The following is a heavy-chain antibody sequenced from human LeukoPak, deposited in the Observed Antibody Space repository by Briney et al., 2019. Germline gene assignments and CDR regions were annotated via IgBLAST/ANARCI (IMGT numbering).Heavy chain of an antibody. D-gene: IGHD5-12*01. V-gene: IGHV3-23*01. CDR2: ISGSGGST. CDR1: GFTFSSYA. Sequence: GGSLRLSCAASGFTFSSYAISWVRQAPGKGLEWVSAISGSGGSTYYADSVKGRFTISRDNSKNTLYLQMNSLRAEDTAAYYCAKDAGLPDWIDSGYDPAYYFDYWGQGTLVTVSS. CDR3: AKDAGLPDWIDSGYDPAYYFDY. J-gene: IGHJ4*02.